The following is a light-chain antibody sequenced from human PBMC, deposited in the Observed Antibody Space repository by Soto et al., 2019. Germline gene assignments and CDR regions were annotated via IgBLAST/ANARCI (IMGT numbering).Light chain of an antibody. Sequence: QSALTQPASVSGSPGQSITISCTGTSSDVGAYNYVSWYQQHPGKAPKLMIYEVSNRPSGVSKRFSGSKSANTASLTISGLQAGDEAAYYCSSYTSSSTWLFGGGTKLTVL. CDR3: SSYTSSSTWL. CDR2: EVS. V-gene: IGLV2-14*03. CDR1: SSDVGAYNY. J-gene: IGLJ3*02.